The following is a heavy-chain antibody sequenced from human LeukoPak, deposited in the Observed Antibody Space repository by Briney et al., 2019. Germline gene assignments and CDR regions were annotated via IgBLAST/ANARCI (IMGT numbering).Heavy chain of an antibody. CDR3: ASPPINNYDSSGYYPY. D-gene: IGHD3-22*01. CDR2: IIPILGIA. CDR1: GGTFSSYT. V-gene: IGHV1-69*10. J-gene: IGHJ4*02. Sequence: ASVKVSCKASGGTFSSYTISWVRQAPGQGREWMGGIIPILGIANYAQKFQGRVTITADKSTSTAYMELSSLRSEDTAVYYCASPPINNYDSSGYYPYWGQGTLVTVSS.